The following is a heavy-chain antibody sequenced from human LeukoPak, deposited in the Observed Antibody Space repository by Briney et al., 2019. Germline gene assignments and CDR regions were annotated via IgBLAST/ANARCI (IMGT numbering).Heavy chain of an antibody. D-gene: IGHD3-10*02. CDR2: INHSGST. CDR3: ARDRHYYVPFDY. CDR1: GGSFSGYY. J-gene: IGHJ4*02. V-gene: IGHV4-34*01. Sequence: SETLSLTCAVYGGSFSGYYWSWIRQPPGKGLEWIGEINHSGSTNYNPSLKSRVTISVDTSKNQFSLKLSSVTAADTAVYYCARDRHYYVPFDYWGQGTLVTVSS.